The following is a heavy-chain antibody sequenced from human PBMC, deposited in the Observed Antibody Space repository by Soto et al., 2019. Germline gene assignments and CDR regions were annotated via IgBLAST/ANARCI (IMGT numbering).Heavy chain of an antibody. CDR3: ARATKNTMVRGAPGPKINWFDP. Sequence: PSETLSLTCAVYGGSFSGYYWSWIRQPPGKGLEWIGEINHSGSTNYNPSLKSRVTISVDTSKNQFSLKLSSVTAADTAVYYCARATKNTMVRGAPGPKINWFDPWGQGTLVTVPQ. J-gene: IGHJ5*02. CDR1: GGSFSGYY. CDR2: INHSGST. V-gene: IGHV4-34*01. D-gene: IGHD3-10*01.